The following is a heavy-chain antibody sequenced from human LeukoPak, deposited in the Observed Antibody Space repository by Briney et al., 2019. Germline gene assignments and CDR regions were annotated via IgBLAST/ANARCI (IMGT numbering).Heavy chain of an antibody. Sequence: PGGSLTLSCAASGFTFDDYAMHWVRQAPGKGLEWVSLISWDGGSTYYADSVKGRFTISRDDAKNSLYLQMHSLRAEDAALYYCAKRSAAGTVGYFDYWGQGTLVTVSS. D-gene: IGHD6-13*01. CDR2: ISWDGGST. CDR3: AKRSAAGTVGYFDY. CDR1: GFTFDDYA. J-gene: IGHJ4*02. V-gene: IGHV3-43D*03.